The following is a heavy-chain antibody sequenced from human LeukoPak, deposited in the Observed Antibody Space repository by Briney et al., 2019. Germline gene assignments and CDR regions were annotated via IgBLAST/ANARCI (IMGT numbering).Heavy chain of an antibody. CDR1: GFTFSSYE. J-gene: IGHJ6*03. V-gene: IGHV3-48*03. CDR2: ISISGSTI. Sequence: GGSLRLSCAASGFTFSSYEMNWVRQPPGKGREWVSYISISGSTISYADSVKGRFTISRDNAKNSLYLQMTSLRAEDKAVYYCARSLDGYNLNYYYYYKDVGHRGPAVTISS. D-gene: IGHD5-24*01. CDR3: ARSLDGYNLNYYYYYKDV.